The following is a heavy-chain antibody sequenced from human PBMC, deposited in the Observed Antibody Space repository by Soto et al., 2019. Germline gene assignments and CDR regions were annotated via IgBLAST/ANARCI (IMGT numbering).Heavy chain of an antibody. CDR3: ARRNYYYDMDV. CDR1: GGSISTHY. CDR2: VYYSGST. J-gene: IGHJ6*02. Sequence: QVQLQESGPGLVKPSETLSLTCSVSGGSISTHYWSWIRQPPGKGLEWIGYVYYSGSTNYNPSLKSRVTISLDTSKNQFSLKLSSVNAADTAVYYCARRNYYYDMDVWGQGSTVTVSS. V-gene: IGHV4-59*08.